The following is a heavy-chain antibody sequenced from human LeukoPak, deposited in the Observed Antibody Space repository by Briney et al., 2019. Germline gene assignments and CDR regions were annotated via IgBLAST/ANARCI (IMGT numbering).Heavy chain of an antibody. J-gene: IGHJ4*02. Sequence: GGSLRLSCAASGFTFSSYAMSWVRQAPGKGLEWVSAISGSGGSTYYADSVKGRFTISRDNSKNTLYLQMNSLRAEDTAVYYCAKDTDYGDYGGVLDYWGQGTLATVSS. CDR2: ISGSGGST. CDR3: AKDTDYGDYGGVLDY. D-gene: IGHD4-17*01. CDR1: GFTFSSYA. V-gene: IGHV3-23*01.